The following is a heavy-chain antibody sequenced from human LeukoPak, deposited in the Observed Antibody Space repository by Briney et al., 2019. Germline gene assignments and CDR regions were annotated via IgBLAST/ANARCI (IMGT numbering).Heavy chain of an antibody. CDR2: IYPNSGDT. CDR1: GYTFTDYY. CDR3: ARDTTMISFDN. J-gene: IGHJ4*02. V-gene: IGHV1-2*02. D-gene: IGHD3-22*01. Sequence: ASVKVSCKASGYTFTDYYMHWVRPAPGQGLEWMGWIYPNSGDTRYAQKFQGRVTMTRDTFISTAYMDLSSLRSDDTAVYFCARDTTMISFDNWGQGTLVTVSS.